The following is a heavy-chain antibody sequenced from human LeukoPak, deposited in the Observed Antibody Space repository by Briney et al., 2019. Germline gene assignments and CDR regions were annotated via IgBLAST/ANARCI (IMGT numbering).Heavy chain of an antibody. V-gene: IGHV4-31*03. CDR1: GSSISSGGYY. J-gene: IGHJ4*02. D-gene: IGHD3-9*01. CDR3: ARLYFDSTYYFDY. CDR2: IYYSGST. Sequence: SETLSLTCTVSGSSISSGGYYWSWIRQHPGKGLEWIGYIYYSGSTYYNPSLKSRVTISVDTSKNQFSLKLSSVTAADTAVYYCARLYFDSTYYFDYWGQGTLVTVSS.